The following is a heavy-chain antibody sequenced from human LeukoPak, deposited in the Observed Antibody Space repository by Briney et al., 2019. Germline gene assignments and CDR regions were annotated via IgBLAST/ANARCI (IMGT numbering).Heavy chain of an antibody. V-gene: IGHV3-33*08. Sequence: GGSLRLSCAASGFTVSSYGMHWVRQAPGKGLEWVAVIWYDGSNKYYADSVKGRFTISRDNSKNTLYLQMNSLRAEDTAVYYCARSIVVVPAAIGYWGQGTLVTVSS. D-gene: IGHD2-2*01. CDR3: ARSIVVVPAAIGY. CDR1: GFTVSSYG. J-gene: IGHJ4*02. CDR2: IWYDGSNK.